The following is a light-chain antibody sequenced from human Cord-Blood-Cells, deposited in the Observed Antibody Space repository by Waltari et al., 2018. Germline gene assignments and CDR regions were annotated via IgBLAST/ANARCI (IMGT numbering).Light chain of an antibody. Sequence: QSALTHPASVSGSPGQSITISCTGTSSDVGGYNYASWYQQHPGKAPKLMIYDVSNRRAGVYNRVSCSKSGNTAALTISGCQAEDEADYYCSSYTGSSTLVFGPGTKVTVL. V-gene: IGLV2-14*01. CDR3: SSYTGSSTLV. CDR1: SSDVGGYNY. J-gene: IGLJ1*01. CDR2: DVS.